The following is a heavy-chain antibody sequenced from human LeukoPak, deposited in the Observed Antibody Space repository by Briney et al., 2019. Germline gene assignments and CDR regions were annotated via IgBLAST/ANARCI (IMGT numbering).Heavy chain of an antibody. CDR2: IYYSGST. D-gene: IGHD3-10*01. Sequence: SETLSLTCTVSGGSISSYYWSWIRQPPGKGLEWIGYIYYSGSTNYNPSLKSRVTISVDTSKNQFSLKLSSVTAADTAVYYCARVWFGELLQSQTASFDPWGQGTLVTVSS. CDR1: GGSISSYY. CDR3: ARVWFGELLQSQTASFDP. V-gene: IGHV4-59*01. J-gene: IGHJ5*02.